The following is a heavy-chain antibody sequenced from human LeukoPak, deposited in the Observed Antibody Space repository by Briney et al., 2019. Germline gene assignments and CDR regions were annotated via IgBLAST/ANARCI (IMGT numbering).Heavy chain of an antibody. J-gene: IGHJ6*02. CDR2: ISSSSSYI. Sequence: PGGSLRLSCAASGFTFSSYSMNWVRQAPGKGLEWVSSISSSSSYIYYADSVKGRFTISRDNAKNSLYLQMNSLRAEDTAVYYCARDDYSDIVVVPAAMFYYYYGMDVWGQGTTVTVSS. V-gene: IGHV3-21*01. CDR3: ARDDYSDIVVVPAAMFYYYYGMDV. CDR1: GFTFSSYS. D-gene: IGHD2-2*01.